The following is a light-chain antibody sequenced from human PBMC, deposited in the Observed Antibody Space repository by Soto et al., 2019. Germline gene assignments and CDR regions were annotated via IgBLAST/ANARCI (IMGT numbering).Light chain of an antibody. V-gene: IGLV1-47*01. J-gene: IGLJ2*01. CDR3: AAWDDSLSGVV. CDR2: RNN. Sequence: QPVLTQPPSASVTPGQRVTISCSGSSSNIGSNYVYWYQQLPGTAPKLLIYRNNQRPSGVPDRFSGSKSGTSASLAISGLRSEDEADYYCAAWDDSLSGVVFGGGTKLTVL. CDR1: SSNIGSNY.